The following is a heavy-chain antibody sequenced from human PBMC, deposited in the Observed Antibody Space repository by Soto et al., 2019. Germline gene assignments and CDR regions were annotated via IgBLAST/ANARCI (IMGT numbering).Heavy chain of an antibody. D-gene: IGHD2-2*01. CDR1: GYTFSNYG. CDR3: ARVVPGAEAWFGP. Sequence: ASVKVSCKTSGYTFSNYGITWVRQAPGQPLEWLGWISLYSDGTNYAQKFQGRVSMTTDTSTTTAYMEPRSLRSDDTAVYYCARVVPGAEAWFGPWGQGTLVTVSS. V-gene: IGHV1-18*01. CDR2: ISLYSDGT. J-gene: IGHJ5*02.